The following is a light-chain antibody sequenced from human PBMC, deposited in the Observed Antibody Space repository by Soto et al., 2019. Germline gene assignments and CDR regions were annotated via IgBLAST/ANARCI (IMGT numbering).Light chain of an antibody. V-gene: IGKV1-12*01. Sequence: DIQMTQSPSSVSASVGDRVTITCRASQGIDSWLAWYQQKPGKAPKLLIYAASNLQSGVPSRFSGSGSGIDFTLTIINLQPEEFATYYCQQTNRFPRTFGPGTKVDIK. CDR1: QGIDSW. CDR2: AAS. CDR3: QQTNRFPRT. J-gene: IGKJ3*01.